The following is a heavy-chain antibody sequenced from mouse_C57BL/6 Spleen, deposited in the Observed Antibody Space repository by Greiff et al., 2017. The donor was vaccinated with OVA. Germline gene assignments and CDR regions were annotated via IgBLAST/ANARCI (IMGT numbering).Heavy chain of an antibody. D-gene: IGHD6-2*01. CDR3: ARGLREGYFDV. V-gene: IGHV5-16*01. Sequence: EVQLVESEGGLVQPGSSMKLSCTASGFTFSDYYMAWVRQVPEKGLEWVANINYDGSSTYYLDSLKSRFIISRDNAKNILYLQMSRLKSEDTATYYCARGLREGYFDVWGTGTTVTVSS. CDR2: INYDGSST. CDR1: GFTFSDYY. J-gene: IGHJ1*03.